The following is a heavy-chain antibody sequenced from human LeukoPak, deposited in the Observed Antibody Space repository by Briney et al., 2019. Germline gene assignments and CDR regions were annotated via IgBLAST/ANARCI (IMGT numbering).Heavy chain of an antibody. CDR3: ARVGVFGYCTRDSCHSPLDY. J-gene: IGHJ4*02. CDR2: IFYTGNT. V-gene: IGHV4-39*07. D-gene: IGHD2-15*01. CDR1: GGSISSSSNY. Sequence: SETLSLTCTVSGGSISSSSNYWVWIRQPPGKGLEWIGNIFYTGNTYYNPSLKSRVTISVDTSNNQFSLNLASVTAADTAVYYCARVGVFGYCTRDSCHSPLDYWGQGTLVTVSS.